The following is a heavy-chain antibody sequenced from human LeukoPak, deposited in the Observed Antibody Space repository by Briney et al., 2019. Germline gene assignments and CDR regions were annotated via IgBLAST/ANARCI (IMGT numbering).Heavy chain of an antibody. D-gene: IGHD1-14*01. CDR3: VQLLDDNPIRWYFGL. Sequence: QPGGSLRLSCAVSGFTFSSEAMGWVRQLPGGGLEWVSTISPAGGTTYYAESMKGRFTISRDNSKSTLYLQMNSLRVEDTAVYYCVQLLDDNPIRWYFGLWGRGTLVTVSS. J-gene: IGHJ2*01. V-gene: IGHV3-23*01. CDR1: GFTFSSEA. CDR2: ISPAGGTT.